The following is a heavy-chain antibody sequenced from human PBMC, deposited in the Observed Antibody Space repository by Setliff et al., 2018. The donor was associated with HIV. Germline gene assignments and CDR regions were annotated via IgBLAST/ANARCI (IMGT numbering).Heavy chain of an antibody. J-gene: IGHJ4*02. Sequence: SVETLSLTCTVSGASITSHYWSWIRQSPGRELEWIGYIYSTGSTNYNPSLQSRVSISMDASKNKFSLKVTSVTSADTAVYYCAKGAGFYGDYTFDYWGQGNLVTVSS. D-gene: IGHD4-17*01. CDR1: GASITSHY. V-gene: IGHV4-59*11. CDR3: AKGAGFYGDYTFDY. CDR2: IYSTGST.